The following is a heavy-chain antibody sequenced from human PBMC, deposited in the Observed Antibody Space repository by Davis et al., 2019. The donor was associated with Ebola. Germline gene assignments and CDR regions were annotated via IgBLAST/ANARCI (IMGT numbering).Heavy chain of an antibody. Sequence: SETLSLTCIVSGGSISSYYWSWIRQPAGRGLEWIGRMYTSGSTSYNPSLESRVTMSVDRSKNQFSLKLSSVTAADTAVYYCARDSDAFDIWGQGTMVTVSS. CDR2: MYTSGST. J-gene: IGHJ3*02. V-gene: IGHV4-4*07. CDR3: ARDSDAFDI. CDR1: GGSISSYY.